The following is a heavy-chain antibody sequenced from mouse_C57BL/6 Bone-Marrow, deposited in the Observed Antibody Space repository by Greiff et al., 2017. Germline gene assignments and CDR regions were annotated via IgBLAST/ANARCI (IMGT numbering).Heavy chain of an antibody. D-gene: IGHD2-3*01. CDR1: GFTFSSYA. Sequence: EVKLVESGGGLVKPGGSLKLSCAASGFTFSSYAMSWVRQTPEKRLEWVATISDGGSYTYYPDNVKGRFTISRDNAKNNLYLQMSHLKSEDTAMYYCAREAQIYDGYYWYFDVGGTGTTVTVSS. CDR2: ISDGGSYT. J-gene: IGHJ1*03. V-gene: IGHV5-4*01. CDR3: AREAQIYDGYYWYFDV.